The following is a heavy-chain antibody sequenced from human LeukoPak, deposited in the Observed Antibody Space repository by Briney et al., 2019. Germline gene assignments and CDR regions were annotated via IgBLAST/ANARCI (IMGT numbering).Heavy chain of an antibody. D-gene: IGHD2-21*02. CDR3: AKEGLVVVTSKSY. V-gene: IGHV3-23*01. Sequence: GGSLRLSCAASGFTLSSSAMSRVRQAPGKGLGWVSAISGRGGRTYYAHSVKGRYNISRDNSKNTLYLQMNSQRAEDTDVYYCAKEGLVVVTSKSYWGQGTLVTVSS. CDR2: ISGRGGRT. CDR1: GFTLSSSA. J-gene: IGHJ4*02.